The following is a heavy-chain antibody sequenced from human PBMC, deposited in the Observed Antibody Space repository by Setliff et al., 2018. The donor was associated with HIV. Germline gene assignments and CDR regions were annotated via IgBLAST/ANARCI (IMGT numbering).Heavy chain of an antibody. V-gene: IGHV1-69*05. D-gene: IGHD2-2*01. CDR3: ARDFGGYCSSMSCPGLFDP. CDR2: IIPISGTA. CDR1: GGTFSNYS. Sequence: AASVKVSCKASGGTFSNYSMSWVRQAPEQGLEWMGGIIPISGTANYAQKFQGRVTITTDESTSTAYMELSGLRSEDTAVYYCARDFGGYCSSMSCPGLFDPWGQGTLVTVSS. J-gene: IGHJ5*02.